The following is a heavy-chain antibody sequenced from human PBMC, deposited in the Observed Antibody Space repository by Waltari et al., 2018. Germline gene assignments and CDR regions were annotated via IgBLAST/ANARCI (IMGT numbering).Heavy chain of an antibody. Sequence: QVQLVQSGAEVKKPGASVKVSCKASGYTFTSYAMNSVRKAPGQRLEWMGWINAGNGNTKYSQEFQGRVTITRDTSASTAYMELSSLRSEDMAVYYCARGPHVGGSIDYFDYWGQGTLVTVSS. CDR2: INAGNGNT. J-gene: IGHJ4*02. CDR1: GYTFTSYA. CDR3: ARGPHVGGSIDYFDY. D-gene: IGHD1-26*01. V-gene: IGHV1-3*03.